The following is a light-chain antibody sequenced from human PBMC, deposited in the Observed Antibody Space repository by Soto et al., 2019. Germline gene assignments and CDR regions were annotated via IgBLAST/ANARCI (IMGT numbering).Light chain of an antibody. CDR3: GSYADTNTLV. J-gene: IGLJ3*02. V-gene: IGLV2-23*01. Sequence: QSALTQPASVSGSPGQSITISCTGSSRDIGSYNLVSWYQQHPGKAPKFVIYADSKRPSGVSNRFSASKSDNTASLTVSGLQAEDEADYYCGSYADTNTLVFGGGTKLTVL. CDR1: SRDIGSYNL. CDR2: ADS.